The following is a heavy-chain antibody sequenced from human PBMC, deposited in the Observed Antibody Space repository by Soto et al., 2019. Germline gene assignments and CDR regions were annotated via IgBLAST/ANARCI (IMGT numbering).Heavy chain of an antibody. D-gene: IGHD1-26*01. CDR3: AKGWNEWELQFDY. CDR2: ISGSGGST. V-gene: IGHV3-23*01. CDR1: GFTLSSYW. J-gene: IGHJ4*02. Sequence: GGSLRLSCAAYGFTLSSYWMSWVRQAPGKGLEWVAAISGSGGSTYYADSVKGRFTISRDNSKNTLYLQMNSLRAEDTAVYYCAKGWNEWELQFDYWGQGTQVTVSS.